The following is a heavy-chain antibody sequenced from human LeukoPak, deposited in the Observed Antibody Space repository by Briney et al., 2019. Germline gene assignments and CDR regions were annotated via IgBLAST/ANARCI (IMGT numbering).Heavy chain of an antibody. Sequence: GGSLRLSCAASGFTFSSYAMHWVRQAPGKGLEWVAVISYDGSNKYYADSVKGRFTISRDNSKNTLYLQMNSLRAEDTAVYYCARLYGMDVWGQGTTVTVSS. J-gene: IGHJ6*02. CDR1: GFTFSSYA. V-gene: IGHV3-30-3*01. CDR3: ARLYGMDV. CDR2: ISYDGSNK.